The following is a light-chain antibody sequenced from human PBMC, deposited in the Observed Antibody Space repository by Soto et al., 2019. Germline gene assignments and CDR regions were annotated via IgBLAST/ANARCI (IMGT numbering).Light chain of an antibody. CDR2: AAS. V-gene: IGKV1-39*01. J-gene: IGKJ1*01. CDR1: QSINSY. CDR3: QEYNSYWT. Sequence: DIQMTQSPSSLSASVGDRVTITCRASQSINSYLNCYQQKPGKAPKLLIYAASSLQSGVPSRFSGSGSGTEFTLTISSLQPDDFATYYCQEYNSYWTFGQGTKVDIK.